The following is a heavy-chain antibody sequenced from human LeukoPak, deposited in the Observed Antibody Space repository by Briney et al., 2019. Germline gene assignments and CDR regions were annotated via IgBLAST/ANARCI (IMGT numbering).Heavy chain of an antibody. CDR2: IYSGGST. D-gene: IGHD4-17*01. Sequence: PGGSLRLSCAASGFTVSSNYMSWVRQAPGKGLEWVSVIYSGGSTYYADAVKGRFTISRDNSKNTLYLQMNSLRAEDTAVYYCARSYGDINWFDPWGQGTLVIVSS. CDR1: GFTVSSNY. J-gene: IGHJ5*02. CDR3: ARSYGDINWFDP. V-gene: IGHV3-53*01.